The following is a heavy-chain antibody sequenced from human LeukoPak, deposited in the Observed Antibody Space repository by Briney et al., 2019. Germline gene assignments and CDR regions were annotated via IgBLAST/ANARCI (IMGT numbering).Heavy chain of an antibody. CDR1: GFTFSSYA. D-gene: IGHD1-1*01. CDR2: ISYDGSNK. Sequence: GRSLRLSCAASGFTFSSYAMHWVRQAPGKGLEWVAVISYDGSNKYYADSVKGRFTISRDNSKNTPYLQMNSLRAEDTAVYYCARVHLVWNLDVGAFDIWGQGTMVTVSS. CDR3: ARVHLVWNLDVGAFDI. J-gene: IGHJ3*02. V-gene: IGHV3-30-3*01.